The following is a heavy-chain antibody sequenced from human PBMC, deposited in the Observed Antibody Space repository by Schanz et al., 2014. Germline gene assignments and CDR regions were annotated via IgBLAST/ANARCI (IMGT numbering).Heavy chain of an antibody. V-gene: IGHV4-34*01. D-gene: IGHD1-7*01. CDR2: VNHGGNT. Sequence: QVQLQQWGAGLLKPSETLSLTCAFSGGSFSGYWWTWVRHSPGKGLEWIGEVNHGGNTNYNPSLKSRVTVSVEMAKKQFSRRLSSVTAADTAAYYCATWSGTRLFHNWGQGTLVTVSS. J-gene: IGHJ4*02. CDR3: ATWSGTRLFHN. CDR1: GGSFSGYW.